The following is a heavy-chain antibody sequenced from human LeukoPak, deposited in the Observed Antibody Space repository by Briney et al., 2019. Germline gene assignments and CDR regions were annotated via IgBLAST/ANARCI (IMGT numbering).Heavy chain of an antibody. CDR2: ISTGSSTT. CDR3: TRRLDD. V-gene: IGHV3-48*02. CDR1: EFAFSTYN. J-gene: IGHJ4*02. D-gene: IGHD3-16*01. Sequence: GGSLRLSCAASEFAFSTYNMNWVRQAPGKGLEWVSYISTGSSTTYYADSVKGRFTISRDNVENSLYLQMNSLRDEDTAVYYCTRRLDDWGQGTLVTVSS.